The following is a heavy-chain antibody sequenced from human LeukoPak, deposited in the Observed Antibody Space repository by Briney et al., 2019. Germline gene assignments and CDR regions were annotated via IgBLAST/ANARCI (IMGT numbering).Heavy chain of an antibody. CDR2: IYSGGST. V-gene: IGHV3-66*01. D-gene: IGHD3-10*01. Sequence: GGSLRLSCAASGFTVSSNYMSWVRQAPGKGLEWVPVIYSGGSTYYADSVKGRFTISRDNSKNTLYLQMNSLRAEDTAVYYCARLIRFDAFDIWGQGTMVTVSS. CDR1: GFTVSSNY. CDR3: ARLIRFDAFDI. J-gene: IGHJ3*02.